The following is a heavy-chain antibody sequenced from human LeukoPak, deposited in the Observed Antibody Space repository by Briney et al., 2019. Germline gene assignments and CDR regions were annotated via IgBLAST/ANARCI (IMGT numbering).Heavy chain of an antibody. CDR1: GFTFSSHA. V-gene: IGHV3-23*01. CDR3: AYEYYFDY. J-gene: IGHJ4*02. Sequence: PRGSLRLSCAASGFTFSSHAMSWVCQAPRKGLEWVSAISGSGGSTYYAASVKGRFTISRDNSKNTLYLQMSSLRAEDTAVYYCAYEYYFDYWGQGTLVTVSS. D-gene: IGHD3-3*01. CDR2: ISGSGGST.